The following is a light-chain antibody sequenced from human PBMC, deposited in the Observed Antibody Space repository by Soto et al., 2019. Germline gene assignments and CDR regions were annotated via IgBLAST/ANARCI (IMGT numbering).Light chain of an antibody. CDR2: EVS. Sequence: QSALTQPASVSGSPGQSVTISCTGTSSDIGAYNLVSWYQHHPDKAPKLMISEVSNRPSGVSDRFSGSKSGNTASLTISVLQSEDEADYYCASLTTPNFVFGTGTKLTVL. V-gene: IGLV2-14*01. CDR1: SSDIGAYNL. CDR3: ASLTTPNFV. J-gene: IGLJ1*01.